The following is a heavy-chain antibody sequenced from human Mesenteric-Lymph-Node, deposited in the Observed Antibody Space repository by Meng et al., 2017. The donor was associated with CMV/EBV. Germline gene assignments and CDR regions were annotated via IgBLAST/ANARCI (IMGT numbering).Heavy chain of an antibody. CDR1: FSSYP. D-gene: IGHD3-10*01. CDR3: ARRSTSMVRGVDKRYYFDY. CDR2: IIPIFGTA. V-gene: IGHV1-69*01. J-gene: IGHJ4*02. Sequence: FSSYPISWVRQAPGQGLEWMGGIIPIFGTANYAQKFQGRVTITADESTSTAYMELSSLRSEDTAVYYCARRSTSMVRGVDKRYYFDYWGQGTLVTVSS.